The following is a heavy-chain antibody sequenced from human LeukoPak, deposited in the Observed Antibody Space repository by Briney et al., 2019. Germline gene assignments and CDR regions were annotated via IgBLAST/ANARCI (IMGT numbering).Heavy chain of an antibody. D-gene: IGHD6-13*01. CDR2: ISSGGSTI. Sequence: PGGSLRLSCAASGFIFSDYYMSWIRQAPGKGLEWVSYISSGGSTIYYADSVKGRFTISRDNGKNSLYLQMNSLRAEDAAVYYCASQLGDASDIWGQGTMVTVSS. J-gene: IGHJ3*02. CDR1: GFIFSDYY. V-gene: IGHV3-11*04. CDR3: ASQLGDASDI.